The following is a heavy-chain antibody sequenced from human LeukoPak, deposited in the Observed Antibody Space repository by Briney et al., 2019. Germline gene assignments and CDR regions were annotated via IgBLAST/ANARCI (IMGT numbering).Heavy chain of an antibody. D-gene: IGHD6-19*01. V-gene: IGHV4-59*01. CDR2: ISYSGST. Sequence: PSETLPLTCTVSAGSISTYYWNWIRQPPGKGLEWIGYISYSGSTNYNPSLKSRVTISIDTSKNQFSLKLSSVTAADTAVYYCARYSSGWIDYWGQGTLVTVSS. J-gene: IGHJ4*02. CDR1: AGSISTYY. CDR3: ARYSSGWIDY.